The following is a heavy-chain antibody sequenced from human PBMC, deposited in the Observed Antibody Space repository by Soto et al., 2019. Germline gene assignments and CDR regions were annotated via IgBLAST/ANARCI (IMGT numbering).Heavy chain of an antibody. D-gene: IGHD6-19*01. V-gene: IGHV1-2*04. CDR2: INPNSGGT. Sequence: ASVKVSCKASGYTFTGYYMHWVRQAPGQGLEWMGWINPNSGGTNYAQKFQGWVTMTRDTSISTAYMELSRLRSDDTAVYYCARADRGWYADYYYYYYGMDVWGQGTTVTVSS. CDR1: GYTFTGYY. CDR3: ARADRGWYADYYYYYYGMDV. J-gene: IGHJ6*02.